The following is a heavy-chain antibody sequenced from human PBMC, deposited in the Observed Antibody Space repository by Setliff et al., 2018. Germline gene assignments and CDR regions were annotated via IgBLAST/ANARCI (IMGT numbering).Heavy chain of an antibody. V-gene: IGHV1-18*01. CDR1: GYIFTSSG. CDR3: ARVVYYASGGSLSYGMDV. CDR2: ISAYNDNK. Sequence: ASVKVSCKGSGYIFTSSGISWVRQAPGQGLEWMGWISAYNDNKNYAQKFQGRVTMTTDTSTNTVFMELRSLRSDDTAMFYCARVVYYASGGSLSYGMDVWAKGPRSPSP. J-gene: IGHJ6*02. D-gene: IGHD3-10*01.